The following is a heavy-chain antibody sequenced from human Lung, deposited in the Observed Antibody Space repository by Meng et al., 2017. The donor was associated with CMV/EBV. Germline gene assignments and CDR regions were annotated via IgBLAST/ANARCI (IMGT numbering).Heavy chain of an antibody. J-gene: IGHJ4*02. CDR2: INHSGST. D-gene: IGHD6-13*01. Sequence: SETLSLTCAVYGGSFSGYYLSWIRQPPGKGLEWIGEINHSGSTNYNPSLESRVTISGDTSKNHFSLMLSSMTAADTAVYYCARGRSSWNDYPFVYWGQGTLXPSPQ. V-gene: IGHV4-34*01. CDR1: GGSFSGYY. CDR3: ARGRSSWNDYPFVY.